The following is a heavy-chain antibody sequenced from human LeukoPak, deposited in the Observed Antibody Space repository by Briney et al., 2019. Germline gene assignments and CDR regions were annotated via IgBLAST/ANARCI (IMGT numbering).Heavy chain of an antibody. CDR1: AYTFTSYG. CDR2: ISAYNGNT. V-gene: IGHV1-18*01. D-gene: IGHD6-13*01. Sequence: ASVKVSCKASAYTFTSYGISWVRQAPGQGLECVGWISAYNGNTNYAQKFQGRVTMTTDTSTSTAYMELRSLTPDDTAVYYCARVVRAAAGNNWFDPWGQGTLVTVSS. J-gene: IGHJ5*02. CDR3: ARVVRAAAGNNWFDP.